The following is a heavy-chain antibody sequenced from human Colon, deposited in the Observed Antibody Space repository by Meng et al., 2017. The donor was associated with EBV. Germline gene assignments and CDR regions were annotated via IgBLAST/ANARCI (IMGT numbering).Heavy chain of an antibody. Sequence: QPPLLGPYPGRVQPPQSLPLTCAVSGDSISSGDYSWSWIRQPPGQGLEWIGYIYHGGTTYNTSLKSRVTISVDNSKNQFSLRLTSVTAADTAVYYCARGPYCGGDCYWFDPWGQGTLVTVSS. CDR2: IYHGGTT. J-gene: IGHJ5*02. D-gene: IGHD2-21*02. V-gene: IGHV4-30-2*01. CDR1: GDSISSGDYS. CDR3: ARGPYCGGDCYWFDP.